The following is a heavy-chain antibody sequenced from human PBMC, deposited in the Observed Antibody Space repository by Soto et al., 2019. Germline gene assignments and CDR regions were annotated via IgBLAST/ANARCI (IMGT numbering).Heavy chain of an antibody. V-gene: IGHV4-39*01. CDR2: IYYSGST. Sequence: SETLSLTCTVSGGSISSSSYYWGWIRQPPGKGLEWIGSIYYSGSTYYNPSLKSRVTISVDTSKNQFSLKLSSVTAADTAVYYCARHGYSSSWYQAYYYYYMDVWGKGTTVTVSS. CDR1: GGSISSSSYY. CDR3: ARHGYSSSWYQAYYYYYMDV. D-gene: IGHD6-13*01. J-gene: IGHJ6*03.